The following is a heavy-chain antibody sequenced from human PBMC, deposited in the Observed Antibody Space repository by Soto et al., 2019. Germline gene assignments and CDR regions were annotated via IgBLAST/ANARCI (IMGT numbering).Heavy chain of an antibody. Sequence: SETLSLTCTVSGGSISSYYWSWIRQPPGKGLEWIGYIYYTGSTNCNPSLKRRVTISVDTSKNQFSLKLSSVTAADTAVYYCATQGSMVRGVLGANDYWGQGTLVTVSS. CDR3: ATQGSMVRGVLGANDY. D-gene: IGHD3-10*01. CDR2: IYYTGST. V-gene: IGHV4-59*08. CDR1: GGSISSYY. J-gene: IGHJ4*02.